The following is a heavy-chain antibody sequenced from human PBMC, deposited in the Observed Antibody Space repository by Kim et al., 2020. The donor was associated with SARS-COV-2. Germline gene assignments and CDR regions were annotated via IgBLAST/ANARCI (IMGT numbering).Heavy chain of an antibody. V-gene: IGHV3-48*02. D-gene: IGHD1-26*01. J-gene: IGHJ4*02. Sequence: GGSLRLSCAASGFTFSSYSMNWVRQAPGKGLEWVSYISSSSTTIYYADSVKGRFTISRDNAKNSLSLQMNSLRDEDKAVYYCARDPPVVGPYRVFEYWGQGTLVTVSS. CDR3: ARDPPVVGPYRVFEY. CDR1: GFTFSSYS. CDR2: ISSSSTTI.